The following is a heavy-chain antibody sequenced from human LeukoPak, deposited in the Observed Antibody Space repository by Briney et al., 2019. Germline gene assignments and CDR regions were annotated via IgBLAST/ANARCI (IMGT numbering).Heavy chain of an antibody. CDR2: IKQDGSEK. CDR3: ARVPPPWGYQLDAFDI. J-gene: IGHJ3*02. V-gene: IGHV3-7*01. D-gene: IGHD2-2*01. Sequence: GGSLRLSCAASGFTFSSYWMSWVRQAPGKGLEWVANIKQDGSEKYYVDSVKGRFTISRDNAKNSLYLQMSSLRAEDTAVYYCARVPPPWGYQLDAFDIWGQGTMVTVSS. CDR1: GFTFSSYW.